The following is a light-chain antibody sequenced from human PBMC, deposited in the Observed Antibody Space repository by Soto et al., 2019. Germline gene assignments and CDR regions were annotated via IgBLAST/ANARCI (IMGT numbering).Light chain of an antibody. CDR2: GAS. V-gene: IGKV1-39*01. Sequence: DIQMTQSPSSLSASVGDRVTITCRASQRISTYLNWYQQKPGKAPKLLIYGASTLQGGVPSRFSGSGSGKDFTLTISSLQPEDFATYYCQQSYTTSITFGQGTRLEIE. J-gene: IGKJ5*01. CDR1: QRISTY. CDR3: QQSYTTSIT.